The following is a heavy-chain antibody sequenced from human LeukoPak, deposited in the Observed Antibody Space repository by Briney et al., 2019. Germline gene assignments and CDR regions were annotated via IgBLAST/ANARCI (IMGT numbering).Heavy chain of an antibody. D-gene: IGHD3-10*01. CDR3: AREVMVRGVLYYYYGMDV. CDR2: INWNSGST. Sequence: GGSLRLSCAASGFTFDDYGMSWVRHAPGKGLEWVSGINWNSGSTGYADSVKGRFTISRDNAKNSLYLQMNSLRAEDTALYYCAREVMVRGVLYYYYGMDVWGQGTTVTVSS. J-gene: IGHJ6*02. V-gene: IGHV3-20*04. CDR1: GFTFDDYG.